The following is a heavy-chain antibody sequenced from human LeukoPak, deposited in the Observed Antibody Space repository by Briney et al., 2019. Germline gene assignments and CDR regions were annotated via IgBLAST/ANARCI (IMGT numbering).Heavy chain of an antibody. D-gene: IGHD3-10*01. CDR3: ARRLLWFGELSG. CDR2: INHSGST. J-gene: IGHJ4*02. CDR1: GFTFSSYS. Sequence: GSLRLSCAASGFTFSSYSMNWVRQPPGKGLEWIGEINHSGSTNYNPSLKSRVTISVDTSKNQFSLKLSSVTAADTAVYYCARRLLWFGELSGWGQGTLVTVSS. V-gene: IGHV4-34*01.